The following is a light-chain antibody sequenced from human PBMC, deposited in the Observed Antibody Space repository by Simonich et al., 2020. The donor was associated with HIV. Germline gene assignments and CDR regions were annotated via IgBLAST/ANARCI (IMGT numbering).Light chain of an antibody. CDR2: GAS. V-gene: IGKV3-15*01. CDR3: QQYNKWPLT. Sequence: EIVMTQSPATLSVSPGESATLSCRVSQSVSNTLAWYQQKPGQAPRLLIYGASTRATGGPDRFSGSGSGTEFSLTISSLQSEDSAVYYCQQYNKWPLTFGGGTKVEIK. CDR1: QSVSNT. J-gene: IGKJ4*01.